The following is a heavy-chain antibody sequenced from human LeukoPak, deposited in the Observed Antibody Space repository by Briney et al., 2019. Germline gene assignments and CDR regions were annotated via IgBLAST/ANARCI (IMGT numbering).Heavy chain of an antibody. CDR2: MNPSSGDT. Sequence: GASVTVSCKASGYTFTSYDINWVRQAAGQGLEWMGWMNPSSGDTGYAQKFQGRVTMTRDTSMSTAYMELSSLRSEDTAVYYCARGKNSAAGTLGDYWGQGTLVTVSS. CDR3: ARGKNSAAGTLGDY. V-gene: IGHV1-8*01. J-gene: IGHJ4*02. D-gene: IGHD6-13*01. CDR1: GYTFTSYD.